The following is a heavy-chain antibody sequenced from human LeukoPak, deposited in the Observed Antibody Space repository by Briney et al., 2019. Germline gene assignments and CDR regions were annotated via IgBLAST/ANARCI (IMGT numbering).Heavy chain of an antibody. CDR3: VEGPRPDITVAHTVEN. CDR2: ISSRGDST. J-gene: IGHJ4*02. Sequence: GGSLILSCAASGFIFSNYAMSWVRQVPGRGLEWVSTISSRGDSTYVADSVKGRFTISRDNSKNSLYLQMNTVRAEDTAVYYCVEGPRPDITVAHTVENWGQGTLVTVSS. D-gene: IGHD6-19*01. CDR1: GFIFSNYA. V-gene: IGHV3-23*01.